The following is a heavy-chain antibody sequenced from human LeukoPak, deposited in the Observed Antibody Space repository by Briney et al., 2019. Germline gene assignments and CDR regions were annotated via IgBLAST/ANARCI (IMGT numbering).Heavy chain of an antibody. Sequence: GGSLRLSCAASGFTFSSYAMSWVRQAPGKGLEWVSAISGSGGSTYYADSVKGRFTISRDNSKNTLYLQMNSLRAEDTAVYYSAKTPYYDILTGYLVWGQGTLVTVSS. CDR1: GFTFSSYA. CDR2: ISGSGGST. V-gene: IGHV3-23*01. CDR3: AKTPYYDILTGYLV. D-gene: IGHD3-9*01. J-gene: IGHJ4*02.